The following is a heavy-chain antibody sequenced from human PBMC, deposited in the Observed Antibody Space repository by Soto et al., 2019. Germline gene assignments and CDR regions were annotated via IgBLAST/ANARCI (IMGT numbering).Heavy chain of an antibody. CDR3: ARRGEGRGAGFSTYGMDV. D-gene: IGHD3-16*01. J-gene: IGHJ6*02. CDR2: IYPGDSDT. CDR1: GYSFTSYW. V-gene: IGHV5-51*01. Sequence: GESLKISCKGSGYSFTSYWIGWVRQMPGKGLEWMGIIYPGDSDTRYSPSFQGQVTISADKSISTAYLQWSSLKASDTAMYYCARRGEGRGAGFSTYGMDVWGQGTTVTVSS.